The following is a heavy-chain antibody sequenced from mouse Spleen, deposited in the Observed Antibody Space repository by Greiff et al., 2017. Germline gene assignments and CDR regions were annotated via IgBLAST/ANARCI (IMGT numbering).Heavy chain of an antibody. V-gene: IGHV1-59*01. CDR1: GYTFTSYW. CDR3: ARGLLRLPAWFAY. CDR2: IDPSDSYT. J-gene: IGHJ3*01. D-gene: IGHD1-2*01. Sequence: VQLQQPGAELVRPGTSVKLSCKASGYTFTSYWMHWVKQRPGQGLEWIGVIDPSDSYTNYNQKFKGKATLTVDTSSSTAYMQLSSLTSEDSAVYYCARGLLRLPAWFAYWGQGTLVTVSA.